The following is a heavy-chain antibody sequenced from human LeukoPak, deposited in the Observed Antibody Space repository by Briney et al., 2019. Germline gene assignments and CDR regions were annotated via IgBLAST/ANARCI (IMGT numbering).Heavy chain of an antibody. CDR1: GFTFSSYA. V-gene: IGHV3-23*01. J-gene: IGHJ4*02. D-gene: IGHD6-19*01. CDR3: ARGNTGYSSAWGRDFDY. CDR2: ISGSGGTT. Sequence: GGSLRLSCAASGFTFSSYAMSWVRQAPGKGLEWVSGISGSGGTTYYADSVKGRLTISRDTSKNTLYLQMNGLRAEDTAVYYCARGNTGYSSAWGRDFDYWGQGTLVTVSS.